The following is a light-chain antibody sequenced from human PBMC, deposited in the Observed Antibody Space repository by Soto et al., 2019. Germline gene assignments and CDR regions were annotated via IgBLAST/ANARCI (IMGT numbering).Light chain of an antibody. V-gene: IGKV1-27*01. Sequence: DVQVTQSPASLSASVGDRVNISCRTSRGIYNYLAWYQQKSGQIPQLLINAASSLQTGVPTRFSGSGSGTDFTLTISSLQPEDVATYYCKKYDSAPRTFGHGTKVEIK. CDR3: KKYDSAPRT. J-gene: IGKJ1*01. CDR1: RGIYNY. CDR2: AAS.